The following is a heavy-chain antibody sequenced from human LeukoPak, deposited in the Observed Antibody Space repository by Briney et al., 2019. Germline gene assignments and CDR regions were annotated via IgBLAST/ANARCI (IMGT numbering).Heavy chain of an antibody. D-gene: IGHD5-12*01. V-gene: IGHV3-15*01. J-gene: IGHJ4*02. CDR1: GFTFSSYW. Sequence: GGSLRLSCAASGFTFSSYWMSWVRQAPEKGLEWVGRIKSKTDGGTTDYAAPVKGRFTISRDDSKNTLYLQMNSLKTEDTAVYYCTTDEWLRLVYFDYWGQGTLVTVSS. CDR3: TTDEWLRLVYFDY. CDR2: IKSKTDGGTT.